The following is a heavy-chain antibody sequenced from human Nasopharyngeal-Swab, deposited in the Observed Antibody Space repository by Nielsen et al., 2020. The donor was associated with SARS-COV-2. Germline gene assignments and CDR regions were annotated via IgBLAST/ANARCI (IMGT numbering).Heavy chain of an antibody. J-gene: IGHJ4*02. CDR1: GFIFSSSP. Sequence: GESLKISCAASGFIFSSSPIHWVRQASGKGLEWVGRIGDKDHNYATTYGASVQGRFTISRDDSKNTAFLQMDSLKTEDTALYYCTTDFYFDYWGQGTLVTVSS. CDR2: IGDKDHNYAT. V-gene: IGHV3-73*01. CDR3: TTDFYFDY.